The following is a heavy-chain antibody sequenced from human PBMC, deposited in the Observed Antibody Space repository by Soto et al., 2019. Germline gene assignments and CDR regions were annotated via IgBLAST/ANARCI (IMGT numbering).Heavy chain of an antibody. CDR2: ISYDGSNK. CDR1: GFTFSSYG. D-gene: IGHD3-10*01. J-gene: IGHJ6*02. CDR3: AKDQLRGVRGVITYYYGMDV. V-gene: IGHV3-30*18. Sequence: QVQLVESGGGVVQPGRSLRLSCAASGFTFSSYGMHWVRQAPGKGLEWVAVISYDGSNKYYADSVKCRFTISRDNSKNTLYLQMNSLRAEDTAVYYCAKDQLRGVRGVITYYYGMDVWGQGTTVTVSS.